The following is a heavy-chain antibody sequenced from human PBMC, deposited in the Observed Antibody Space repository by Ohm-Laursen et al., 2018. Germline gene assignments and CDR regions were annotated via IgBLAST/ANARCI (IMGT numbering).Heavy chain of an antibody. Sequence: SETLSLTCAVYGGSFSGYYWSWIHQPPGKGLEWIGEINHSGSTNYNPSLKSRVTISVDTSKNQFSLKLSSVTAADTAVYYCARQISIAARTYYYYGMDVWGQGTTVTVSS. V-gene: IGHV4-34*09. J-gene: IGHJ6*02. D-gene: IGHD6-6*01. CDR1: GGSFSGYY. CDR2: INHSGST. CDR3: ARQISIAARTYYYYGMDV.